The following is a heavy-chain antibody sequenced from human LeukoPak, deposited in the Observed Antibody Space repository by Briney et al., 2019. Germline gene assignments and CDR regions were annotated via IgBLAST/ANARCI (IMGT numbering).Heavy chain of an antibody. CDR1: GYTFTSYG. Sequence: ASVKVSCKASGYTFTSYGISWVRQAPGQGLEWMGWISAYNGNTNYAQKLQGRVTMTTDTSTSTAYMELSSLRSEDTAVYYCAAMVRGVNGYYYYYMDVWGKGTTVTVSS. J-gene: IGHJ6*03. CDR3: AAMVRGVNGYYYYYMDV. V-gene: IGHV1-18*01. D-gene: IGHD3-10*01. CDR2: ISAYNGNT.